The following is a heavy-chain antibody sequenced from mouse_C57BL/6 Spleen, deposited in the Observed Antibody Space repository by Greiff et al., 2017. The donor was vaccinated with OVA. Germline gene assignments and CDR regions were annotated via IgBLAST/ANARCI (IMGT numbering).Heavy chain of an antibody. V-gene: IGHV1-55*01. D-gene: IGHD2-14*01. CDR1: GYPFTSYW. CDR3: ARGYYRGFAY. Sequence: QVQLQQPGAELVKPGASVKMSCKASGYPFTSYWITWVKQRPGQGLEWLGDLYPGSGSTTYNEKFKSKATLTVDTSASTAYMQRSSLTSEDSAVYYCARGYYRGFAYWGQGTLVTVSA. CDR2: LYPGSGST. J-gene: IGHJ3*01.